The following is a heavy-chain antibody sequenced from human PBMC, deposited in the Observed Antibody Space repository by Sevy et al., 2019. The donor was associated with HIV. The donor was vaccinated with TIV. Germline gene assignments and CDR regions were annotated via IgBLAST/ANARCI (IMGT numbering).Heavy chain of an antibody. CDR3: ASGAYYYASRTENFDY. CDR2: ISTSSSYI. J-gene: IGHJ4*02. CDR1: GFTFSSYS. V-gene: IGHV3-21*01. Sequence: GGSLRLSCAASGFTFSSYSMNWVRQAPGKGLEWVSSISTSSSYIYYAVSVKGRFIISRDNSKNTQYLQMNSLRAEDTAVYYGASGAYYYASRTENFDYWGQGTLVTVSS. D-gene: IGHD3-10*01.